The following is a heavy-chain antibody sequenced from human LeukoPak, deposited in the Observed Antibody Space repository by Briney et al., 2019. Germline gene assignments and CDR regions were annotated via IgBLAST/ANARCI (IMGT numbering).Heavy chain of an antibody. V-gene: IGHV1-18*01. Sequence: ASVKVSCKASGYTFTSYGISCVRHAPGQGLEWRGWISAYNGYTNYAQKLQGRVTMTTHQTPSPAYMVFGSVKSDDRARYCCGRGRRGFDAFDIWGQGTMVTVSS. CDR2: ISAYNGYT. CDR3: GRGRRGFDAFDI. J-gene: IGHJ3*02. CDR1: GYTFTSYG. D-gene: IGHD3-10*01.